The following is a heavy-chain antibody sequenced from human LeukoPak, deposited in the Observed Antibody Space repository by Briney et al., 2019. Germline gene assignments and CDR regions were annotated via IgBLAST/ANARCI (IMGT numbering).Heavy chain of an antibody. D-gene: IGHD4-23*01. CDR3: ACNDYGGPWGY. J-gene: IGHJ4*02. CDR2: ISYDGSNK. CDR1: GFTFSSYG. Sequence: PGGSLRLSCAASGFTFSSYGMHWVRQAPGKGLEWVAVISYDGSNKYYADSVKGRFTISRDNSKNTLYLQMNSLRAEDTAVYYCACNDYGGPWGYWGQGTLVTVSS. V-gene: IGHV3-30*03.